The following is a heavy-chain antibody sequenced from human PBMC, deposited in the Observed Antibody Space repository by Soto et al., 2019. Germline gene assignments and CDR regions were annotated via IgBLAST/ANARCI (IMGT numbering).Heavy chain of an antibody. D-gene: IGHD3-3*01. CDR1: GFAFSTYW. CDR3: ARGRITLEFLLGSN. Sequence: GGSLRLSCAASGFAFSTYWMSWVRQAPGKGLEWVANIKLDGSETYYVDSVKGRFTISRDNAKNSLYLQMKSLRAEDTAMYFCARGRITLEFLLGSNWGQGTLVTVSS. V-gene: IGHV3-7*01. CDR2: IKLDGSET. J-gene: IGHJ4*02.